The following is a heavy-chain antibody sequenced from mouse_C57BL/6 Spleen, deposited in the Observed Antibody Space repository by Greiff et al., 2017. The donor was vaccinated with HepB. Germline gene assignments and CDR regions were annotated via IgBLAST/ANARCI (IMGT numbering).Heavy chain of an antibody. CDR3: ARCDYYGSSYVDY. Sequence: QVQLKQSGAELVRPGTSVKVSCKASGYAFTNYLIEWVKQRPGQGLEWIGVINPGSGGTNYNEKFKGKATLTADKSSSTAYMQLSSLTSEDSAVYFCARCDYYGSSYVDYWGQGTTLTVSS. CDR2: INPGSGGT. V-gene: IGHV1-54*01. CDR1: GYAFTNYL. J-gene: IGHJ2*01. D-gene: IGHD1-1*01.